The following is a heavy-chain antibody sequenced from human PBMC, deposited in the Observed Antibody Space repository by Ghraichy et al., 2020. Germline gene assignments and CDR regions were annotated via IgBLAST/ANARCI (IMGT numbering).Heavy chain of an antibody. D-gene: IGHD1-26*01. V-gene: IGHV3-23*01. CDR3: AKDVSRGYYSPFDSPYFFDS. CDR1: GFTFRNYV. CDR2: ISGNGGRT. Sequence: GGSLRLTCAASGFTFRNYVMSWVRQTPGKGLEWVSAISGNGGRTYYADSVEGRFTISRDNSKNTLSLQMNSLRAEDTAIYYCAKDVSRGYYSPFDSPYFFDSWGQGPLVTVSS. J-gene: IGHJ4*02.